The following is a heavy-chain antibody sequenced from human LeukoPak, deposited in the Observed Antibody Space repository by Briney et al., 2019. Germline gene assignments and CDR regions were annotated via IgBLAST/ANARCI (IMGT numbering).Heavy chain of an antibody. D-gene: IGHD3-22*01. V-gene: IGHV4-59*01. Sequence: SETLSLTCTVSGGSINYYYWGWIRQPPGKGLEYIGYIYSSGSTNYNPSLKSRVTMSVDTSKNQFSLKLSSVTAADTAVYYCARDSRYSDTSGYYYSHYYMDVWGKGTTVTVSS. CDR2: IYSSGST. J-gene: IGHJ6*03. CDR3: ARDSRYSDTSGYYYSHYYMDV. CDR1: GGSINYYY.